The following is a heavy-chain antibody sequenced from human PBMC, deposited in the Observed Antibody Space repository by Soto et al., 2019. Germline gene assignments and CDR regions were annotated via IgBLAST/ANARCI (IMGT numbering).Heavy chain of an antibody. V-gene: IGHV3-23*01. CDR3: AAPRDEYGSGVSWFTYGMDI. J-gene: IGHJ6*02. CDR1: GFTFIDFA. Sequence: GGSLRLSCLATGFTFIDFAMTWVRHVPGRGLEWVASLDGAGGSTYYAESVRGRFSISRDNSQNTLFLQMKRLTVDDTAIYYCAAPRDEYGSGVSWFTYGMDIWGQGTTFTVSS. D-gene: IGHD3-10*01. CDR2: LDGAGGST.